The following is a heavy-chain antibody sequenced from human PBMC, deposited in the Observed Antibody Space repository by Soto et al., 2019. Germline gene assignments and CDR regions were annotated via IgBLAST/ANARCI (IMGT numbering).Heavy chain of an antibody. J-gene: IGHJ4*02. Sequence: GGSLRLSCAASGFTFSDYFMSWIRQAPGKGLAWVSYTSSGISYTRFADSVKGRFTISRDNAKNSLYLQMNSLRAEDTAVYYCARQEATTVGYCDYWGLGTLVTFSS. D-gene: IGHD5-12*01. CDR2: TSSGISYT. CDR1: GFTFSDYF. V-gene: IGHV3-11*06. CDR3: ARQEATTVGYCDY.